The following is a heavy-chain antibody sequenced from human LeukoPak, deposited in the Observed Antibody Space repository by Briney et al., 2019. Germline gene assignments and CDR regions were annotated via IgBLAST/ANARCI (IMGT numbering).Heavy chain of an antibody. CDR2: ISYDGSNK. CDR1: GFTFSSYG. V-gene: IGHV3-30*18. J-gene: IGHJ4*02. Sequence: GRSLRLSCAASGFTFSSYGMHWVRQAPGKGLEWVAVISYDGSNKYYADSVKGRFTISRDNSKNTLYLQMNSLRAEDTAVYYCAKDFYPSYYLDHWGQGTLVTVSS. CDR3: AKDFYPSYYLDH. D-gene: IGHD3-16*02.